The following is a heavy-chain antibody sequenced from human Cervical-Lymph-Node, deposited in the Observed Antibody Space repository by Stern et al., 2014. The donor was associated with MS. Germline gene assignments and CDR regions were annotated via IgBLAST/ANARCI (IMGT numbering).Heavy chain of an antibody. Sequence: QLQLQESGPGLVKPSETLSLTCSVSGGSLTGYYCSWIRQSPGKGLEWIGCIYHSGTTQSHPSLKRRLTMSVDTSNNQFSLKLNSVTTEDTAVYYCARNRYPTTWFDSWGQGTLVIVSS. CDR3: ARNRYPTTWFDS. D-gene: IGHD1-1*01. J-gene: IGHJ5*01. CDR2: IYHSGTT. V-gene: IGHV4-4*09. CDR1: GGSLTGYY.